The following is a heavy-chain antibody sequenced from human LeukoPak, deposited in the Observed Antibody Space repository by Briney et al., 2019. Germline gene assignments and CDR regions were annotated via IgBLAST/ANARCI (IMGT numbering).Heavy chain of an antibody. J-gene: IGHJ4*02. CDR2: INQHGSQI. V-gene: IGHV3-7*01. Sequence: GGSLRLSCAASGFTFSNSWMSWVRQAPGRGLEWVASINQHGSQIHYVDSVKGRFTISRDNGKNSLYLQMNRLRAEDTAVYYCARPRGCGSSRCNNFDYWGQGTLVTVSS. D-gene: IGHD2-2*01. CDR3: ARPRGCGSSRCNNFDY. CDR1: GFTFSNSW.